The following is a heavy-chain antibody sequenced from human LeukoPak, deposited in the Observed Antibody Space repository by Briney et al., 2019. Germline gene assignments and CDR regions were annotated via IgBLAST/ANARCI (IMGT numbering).Heavy chain of an antibody. CDR1: GGSTRSGGYY. CDR3: ARGETGGEMDY. Sequence: SETLSLTCTVSGGSTRSGGYYWSWVRQHPGKGLEWHGYIYYSARPYYNPFLKSLITISVDTSKNQFSLKLSSVTAAETAVYYGARGETGGEMDYWGQGTLVTVSS. CDR2: IYYSARP. D-gene: IGHD1-1*01. V-gene: IGHV4-31*01. J-gene: IGHJ4*02.